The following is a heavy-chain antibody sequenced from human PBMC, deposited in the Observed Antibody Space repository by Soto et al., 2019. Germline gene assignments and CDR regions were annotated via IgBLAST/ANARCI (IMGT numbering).Heavy chain of an antibody. CDR1: GFTFSSYW. D-gene: IGHD3-3*01. J-gene: IGHJ3*02. Sequence: SGFTFSSYWMSWVRQAPGKGLEWVAKIKQDESEIYYVDSVKGRFTIFRDNAKNSLYLQMNSLRVEDTAVYYCAAVITIWALGIWGQGTMVTVSS. V-gene: IGHV3-7*01. CDR2: IKQDESEI. CDR3: AAVITIWALGI.